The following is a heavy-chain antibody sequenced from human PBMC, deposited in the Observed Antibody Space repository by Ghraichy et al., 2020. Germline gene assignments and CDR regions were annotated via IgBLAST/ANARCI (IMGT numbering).Heavy chain of an antibody. CDR1: GFSFSIYW. CDR2: IDPTDSYT. D-gene: IGHD2-8*01. V-gene: IGHV5-10-1*01. Sequence: GESLNISCEGSGFSFSIYWITWVRQMPGKGLQWVGRIDPTDSYTNYSPSFQGHVTISADKSISTAYLQWSSLRASDTAIYYCARLRRVSERKYVFDYWGQGTLVTVSS. J-gene: IGHJ4*02. CDR3: ARLRRVSERKYVFDY.